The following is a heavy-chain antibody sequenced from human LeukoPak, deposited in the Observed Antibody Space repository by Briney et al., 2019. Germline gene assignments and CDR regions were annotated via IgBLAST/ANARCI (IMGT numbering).Heavy chain of an antibody. V-gene: IGHV4-39*01. CDR3: ARRRGATVDY. CDR2: IYYSGST. CDR1: GGSISSSSYY. D-gene: IGHD1-26*01. Sequence: SETLSLTCTVSGGSISSSSYYWGWLRQPPGKGLEWIGSIYYSGSTYYNPSLKSRVTISVDTSKNQFSLKLSSVTAADTAVYYCARRRGATVDYWGQGTLVTVSS. J-gene: IGHJ4*02.